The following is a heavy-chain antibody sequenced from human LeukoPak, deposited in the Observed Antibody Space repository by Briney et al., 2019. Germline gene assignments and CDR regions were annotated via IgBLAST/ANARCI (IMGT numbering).Heavy chain of an antibody. CDR1: GFTFSNSG. CDR2: ISYDGSDK. D-gene: IGHD3-3*01. Sequence: PGRSLRLSCAASGFTFSNSGMHWVRQAPGKGLEWVAVISYDGSDKYYADSVKGRFTISRDNSKNTLYLQMNSLRAEDSAVYYCAKTSPGVVMVEDDYFDYWGQGTLVTVSS. CDR3: AKTSPGVVMVEDDYFDY. V-gene: IGHV3-30*18. J-gene: IGHJ4*02.